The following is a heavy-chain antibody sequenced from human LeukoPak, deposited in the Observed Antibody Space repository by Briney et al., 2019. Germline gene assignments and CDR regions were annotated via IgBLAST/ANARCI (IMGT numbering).Heavy chain of an antibody. CDR1: GGTFSTYA. D-gene: IGHD5-24*01. CDR3: ASRLMVEMSTYFDY. Sequence: ASVKVSCKASGGTFSTYAISWVRQAPGQGLEWMGGISRIFGSANYAQKFQGRVTITADESTTTAYMELSSLRSEDTAMYYCASRLMVEMSTYFDYWGQGTLVTVSS. J-gene: IGHJ4*02. V-gene: IGHV1-69*01. CDR2: ISRIFGSA.